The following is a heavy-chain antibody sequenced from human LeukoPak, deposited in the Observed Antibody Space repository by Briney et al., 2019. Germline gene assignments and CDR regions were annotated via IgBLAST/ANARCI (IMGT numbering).Heavy chain of an antibody. CDR1: GFTFSSYS. J-gene: IGHJ4*02. CDR3: ARATASGSYYGGFDY. CDR2: ISSSSSYI. V-gene: IGHV3-21*06. Sequence: GGSLRLSCAASGFTFSSYSMNWVRQAPGKGLEWVSSISSSSSYIYYADSVKGRFTISRDNAKNSLYLQMNSLRAEDTAVYYCARATASGSYYGGFDYWGQGTLVTVCS. D-gene: IGHD1-26*01.